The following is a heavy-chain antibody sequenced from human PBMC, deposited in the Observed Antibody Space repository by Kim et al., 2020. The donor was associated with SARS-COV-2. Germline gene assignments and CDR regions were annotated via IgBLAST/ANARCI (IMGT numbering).Heavy chain of an antibody. J-gene: IGHJ6*02. CDR3: ARHPTSRYSRGWFKGYYYYYGMDV. V-gene: IGHV5-10-1*01. Sequence: GESLKISCKGSGYSFTSYWISWVRQMPGKGLEWMGRIDPSDSYTNYSPSFQGHVTLSADKSISTAYLQWSSLKASDTAMYYCARHPTSRYSRGWFKGYYYYYGMDVWGQGTTVTVSS. CDR2: IDPSDSYT. D-gene: IGHD6-19*01. CDR1: GYSFTSYW.